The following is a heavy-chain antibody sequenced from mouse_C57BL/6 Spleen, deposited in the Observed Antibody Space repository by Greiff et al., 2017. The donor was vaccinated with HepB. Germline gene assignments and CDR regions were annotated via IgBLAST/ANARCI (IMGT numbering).Heavy chain of an antibody. Sequence: QVQLKESGPGLVAPSQSLSITCTVSGFSLTSYGVHWVRQPPGKGLEWLVVIWSDGSTTYNSALKSRLSISKDNSKSQVFLKMNSLQTDDTAMYYCARHGGTTDYYAMDYWGQGTSVTVSS. J-gene: IGHJ4*01. V-gene: IGHV2-6-1*01. CDR2: IWSDGST. CDR1: GFSLTSYG. D-gene: IGHD2-14*01. CDR3: ARHGGTTDYYAMDY.